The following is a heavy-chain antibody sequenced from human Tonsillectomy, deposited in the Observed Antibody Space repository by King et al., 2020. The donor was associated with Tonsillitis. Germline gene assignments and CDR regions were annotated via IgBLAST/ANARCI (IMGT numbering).Heavy chain of an antibody. Sequence: VQLVESGGGVVQPGRAPRLSCAAVGFTFSSYGMHWGRPAPGKGLGWGAVLWCGGNNKYYEASVKGRFIISRDNTKNTLYLEMNILRAEDTAVYYCARDRSDGSGSYHYFYYYMDVWGEGTTVTVSS. D-gene: IGHD3-10*01. V-gene: IGHV3-33*01. CDR3: ARDRSDGSGSYHYFYYYMDV. CDR2: LWCGGNNK. CDR1: GFTFSSYG. J-gene: IGHJ6*03.